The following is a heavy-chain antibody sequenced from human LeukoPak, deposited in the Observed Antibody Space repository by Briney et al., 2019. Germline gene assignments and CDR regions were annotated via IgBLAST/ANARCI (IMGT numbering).Heavy chain of an antibody. CDR1: GFTFSSYS. CDR3: AKGYSGYDWSHDY. J-gene: IGHJ4*02. V-gene: IGHV3-21*04. D-gene: IGHD5-12*01. CDR2: ISSSSSYI. Sequence: GGSLRLSCAASGFTFSSYSLSWVRQAPGTGLEWVSSISSSSSYIYYADSVKGRFTISRDNAKNTLYLQMNSLRAEDTAVYYCAKGYSGYDWSHDYWGQGTLVTVSS.